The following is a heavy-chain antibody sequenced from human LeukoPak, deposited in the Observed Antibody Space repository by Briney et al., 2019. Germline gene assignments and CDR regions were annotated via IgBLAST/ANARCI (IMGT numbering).Heavy chain of an antibody. Sequence: SVKVSCKASGGTFGSYAISWVRQAPGQGLEWMGGIIPIFGTANYAQKFQGRVTITADESTSTAYMELSSLRSEDTAVYYCARGQYSSGWYGPGYFDYWGQGTLVTVSS. CDR1: GGTFGSYA. D-gene: IGHD6-19*01. CDR3: ARGQYSSGWYGPGYFDY. CDR2: IIPIFGTA. J-gene: IGHJ4*02. V-gene: IGHV1-69*13.